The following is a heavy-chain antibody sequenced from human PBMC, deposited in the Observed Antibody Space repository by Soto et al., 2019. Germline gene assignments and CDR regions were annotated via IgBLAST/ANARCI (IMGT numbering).Heavy chain of an antibody. Sequence: SETLSLTCTVSGGSISSYYWSWIRQPPGKGLEWIGYIYYSGSTNYNPSLKSRVTISVDTSKNQFSLKLSSVTAADTAVYYCAREGYGSGSYYNEEYYYYYGMDVWGQGTTVTVSS. D-gene: IGHD3-10*01. J-gene: IGHJ6*02. CDR2: IYYSGST. V-gene: IGHV4-59*01. CDR1: GGSISSYY. CDR3: AREGYGSGSYYNEEYYYYYGMDV.